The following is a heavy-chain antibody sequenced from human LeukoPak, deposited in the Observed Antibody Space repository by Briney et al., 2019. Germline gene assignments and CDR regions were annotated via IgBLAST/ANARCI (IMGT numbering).Heavy chain of an antibody. CDR1: GYTFTGYY. D-gene: IGHD1-26*01. J-gene: IGHJ4*02. Sequence: GASVKVSCKASGYTFTGYYIHWVRQAPGQGLEWMGIINPSGGSTSYAQQFQGRVTMTRDTSTSTVYMELSSLRSEDTAVYYCASGGGDYFDYWGQGTLVTVSS. V-gene: IGHV1-46*01. CDR2: INPSGGST. CDR3: ASGGGDYFDY.